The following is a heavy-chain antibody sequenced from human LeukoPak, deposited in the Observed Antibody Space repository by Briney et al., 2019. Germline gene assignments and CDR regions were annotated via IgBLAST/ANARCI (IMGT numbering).Heavy chain of an antibody. J-gene: IGHJ4*02. D-gene: IGHD6-6*01. CDR2: IYSIGST. V-gene: IGHV4-59*01. CDR3: AALNIATRPWCFDY. Sequence: PSETLSLTCTVSGGSIRSYYWSWIRQPPGKGLGWIGYIYSIGSTNYNPSLKSRVTISVDTSKNQFSLKLSSVTAADTAVYYCAALNIATRPWCFDYWGQGTLVTVSS. CDR1: GGSIRSYY.